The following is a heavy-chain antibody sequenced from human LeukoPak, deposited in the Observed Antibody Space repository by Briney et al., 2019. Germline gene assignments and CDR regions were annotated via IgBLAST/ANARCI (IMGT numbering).Heavy chain of an antibody. J-gene: IGHJ6*02. Sequence: PGRSLRLSCAASGFTFSSYGMHWVRQAPGKGLEWVAVIWYDGSNKYYADSVKGRFTISRGNSKNTLYLQMNSLRAEDTAVYYCARTFNFPRLAYCSGGSCYDYYYGMDVWGQGTTVTVSS. CDR2: IWYDGSNK. CDR1: GFTFSSYG. D-gene: IGHD2-15*01. V-gene: IGHV3-33*01. CDR3: ARTFNFPRLAYCSGGSCYDYYYGMDV.